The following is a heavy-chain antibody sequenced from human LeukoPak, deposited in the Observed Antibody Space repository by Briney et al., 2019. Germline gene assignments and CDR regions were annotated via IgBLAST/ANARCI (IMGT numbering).Heavy chain of an antibody. CDR3: ARGRSTGYPYYFEY. D-gene: IGHD5-12*01. CDR2: MNPNSGST. J-gene: IGHJ4*02. Sequence: ASVKVSCKASGYTFTSYDVNWVRQATGQGLEWMGWMNPNSGSTGYAQKFQGRVTITRNTSISTAYMELSGLRSEDTAVYYCARGRSTGYPYYFEYWGQGTLVTVSS. CDR1: GYTFTSYD. V-gene: IGHV1-8*03.